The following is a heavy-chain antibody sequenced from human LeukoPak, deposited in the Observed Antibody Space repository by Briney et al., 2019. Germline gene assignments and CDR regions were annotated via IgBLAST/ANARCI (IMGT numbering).Heavy chain of an antibody. V-gene: IGHV3-33*01. CDR2: IWYDGSNK. D-gene: IGHD3-22*01. CDR1: GFTFSSYG. J-gene: IGHJ4*02. CDR3: ARLDYYDSSGYYYPTRFGFDY. Sequence: PGRSLRLSCAASGFTFSSYGMHWVRRAPGKGLERVAVIWYDGSNKYYADSVKGRFTISRDNSKNTLYLQMNSLRAEDTAVYYCARLDYYDSSGYYYPTRFGFDYWGQGTLVTVSS.